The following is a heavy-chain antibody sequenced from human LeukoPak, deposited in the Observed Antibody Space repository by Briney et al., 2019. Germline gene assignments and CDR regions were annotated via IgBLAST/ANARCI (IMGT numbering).Heavy chain of an antibody. CDR2: IYHSGST. J-gene: IGHJ4*02. Sequence: SETLSLTCTVSGYSISSGYYWGWIRQPPGKGLEWIGSIYHSGSTYYNPSLKSRVTISVDTSKNQFSLKLGSVTAADTAVYYCARDILTGYDYWGQGTLVTVSS. CDR3: ARDILTGYDY. CDR1: GYSISSGYY. D-gene: IGHD3-9*01. V-gene: IGHV4-38-2*02.